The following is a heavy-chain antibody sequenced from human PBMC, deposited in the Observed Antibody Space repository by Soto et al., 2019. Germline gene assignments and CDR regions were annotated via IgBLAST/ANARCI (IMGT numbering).Heavy chain of an antibody. CDR3: ARAPLGTLSFFDA. CDR2: SSYSGNA. Sequence: LSLTCNVSSGSISDYYWTWIRQPPGKGLEWIGYSSYSGNANYNPSLKTRVTMSVDTSTNHFSLKLSSVTAADTAVYYCARAPLGTLSFFDAWGQGTLVTVSS. D-gene: IGHD1-7*01. V-gene: IGHV4-59*01. J-gene: IGHJ4*02. CDR1: SGSISDYY.